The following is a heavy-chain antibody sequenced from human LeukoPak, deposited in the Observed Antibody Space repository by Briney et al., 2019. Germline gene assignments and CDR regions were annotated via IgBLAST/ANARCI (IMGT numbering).Heavy chain of an antibody. D-gene: IGHD6-6*01. CDR1: GGSFSGYY. Sequence: SETLSLTCAVYGGSFSGYYWSWIRQPPGKGLEWIGEINHSGSTNYNPSLKSRVTISVDTSKNQFSLKLSSVTAADTAVYYCARVSGIAARPMDFWGQGIKVTVSS. CDR3: ARVSGIAARPMDF. V-gene: IGHV4-34*01. J-gene: IGHJ4*02. CDR2: INHSGST.